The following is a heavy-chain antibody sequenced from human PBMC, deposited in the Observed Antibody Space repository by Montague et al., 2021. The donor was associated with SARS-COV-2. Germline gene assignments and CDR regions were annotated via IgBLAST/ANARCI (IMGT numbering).Heavy chain of an antibody. J-gene: IGHJ4*02. Sequence: SLRLSCAASGFTFINFWMSWVRQVPGKGLEWVANIKQDGREKYYVDSVKGRFTISRDNAKNTLYLQLDSLRAEDTAVYYCARCYDSSGYQYWGQGTLVTVSS. CDR1: GFTFINFW. D-gene: IGHD3-22*01. V-gene: IGHV3-7*03. CDR3: ARCYDSSGYQY. CDR2: IKQDGREK.